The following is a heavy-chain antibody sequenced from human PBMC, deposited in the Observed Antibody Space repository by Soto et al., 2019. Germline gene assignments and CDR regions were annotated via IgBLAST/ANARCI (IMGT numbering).Heavy chain of an antibody. Sequence: GGSLRRSCAASGFTFSSYWMHWVRQAPGKGLVWVSRINRDGSTTTYADSVKGRFTISRDNAKNTLYLQMNSLRADDTAVYYCARVATGSYNWFDPWGQGTLVTVSS. CDR3: ARVATGSYNWFDP. D-gene: IGHD1-26*01. V-gene: IGHV3-74*01. CDR1: GFTFSSYW. CDR2: INRDGSTT. J-gene: IGHJ5*02.